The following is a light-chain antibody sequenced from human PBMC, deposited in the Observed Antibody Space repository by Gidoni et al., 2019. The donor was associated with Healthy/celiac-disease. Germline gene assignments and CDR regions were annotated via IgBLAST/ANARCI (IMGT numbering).Light chain of an antibody. CDR1: ALQKKY. Sequence: SYELTQPPSVSVSPGQTARITCSGDALQKKYAYWYQQKSGQAPVLVIYEDSKRPSGIPERFSGSSSGTMATLTISGAQVEDEADYYCYSTDSSGNHPKVFGGGTKLTVL. J-gene: IGLJ2*01. CDR3: YSTDSSGNHPKV. CDR2: EDS. V-gene: IGLV3-10*01.